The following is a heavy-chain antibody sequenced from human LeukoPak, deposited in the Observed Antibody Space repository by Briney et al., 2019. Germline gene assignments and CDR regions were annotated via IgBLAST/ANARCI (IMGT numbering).Heavy chain of an antibody. CDR3: ARWYDGGWYYFDY. Sequence: ASVKVSCKASGYTFTAYYLHWVRQAPRPGLEWMGWINPNSGGTNYAQKFQGRVTMTRDTSISTAYMQLSSLRSDDTAEYYCARWYDGGWYYFDYWGQGTLVTVSS. D-gene: IGHD1-14*01. J-gene: IGHJ4*02. V-gene: IGHV1-2*02. CDR1: GYTFTAYY. CDR2: INPNSGGT.